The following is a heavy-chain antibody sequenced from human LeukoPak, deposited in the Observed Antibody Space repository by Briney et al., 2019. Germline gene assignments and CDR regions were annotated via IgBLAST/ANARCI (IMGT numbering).Heavy chain of an antibody. J-gene: IGHJ5*02. CDR3: ARHTSSSSWYGLGWFDP. CDR1: GGSISSSSYY. V-gene: IGHV4-39*01. CDR2: IYYSGST. D-gene: IGHD6-13*01. Sequence: SETLSLTCTVSGGSISSSSYYWGWIRQPPGKGLEWIGSIYYSGSTYYNPSLKSRVTISVDTSKNQFSLKLSSVTAADTAVYYCARHTSSSSWYGLGWFDPWGQGTLVTVSS.